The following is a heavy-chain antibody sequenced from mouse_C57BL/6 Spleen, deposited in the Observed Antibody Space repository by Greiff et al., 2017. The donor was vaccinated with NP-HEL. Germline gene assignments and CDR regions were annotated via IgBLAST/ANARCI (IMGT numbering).Heavy chain of an antibody. V-gene: IGHV3-6*01. CDR2: ISYDGSN. CDR1: GYSITSGYY. D-gene: IGHD2-3*01. CDR3: ARRDGYSFAY. J-gene: IGHJ3*01. Sequence: EVQLVESGPGLVKPSQSLSLTCSVTGYSITSGYYWNWIRQFPGNKLEWMGYISYDGSNNYNPSLKNRISITRDTSKNQFFLKLNSVTTEDTATYYCARRDGYSFAYWGQGTLVTVSA.